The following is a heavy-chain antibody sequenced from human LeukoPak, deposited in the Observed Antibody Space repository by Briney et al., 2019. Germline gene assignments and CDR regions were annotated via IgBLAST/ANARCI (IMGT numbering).Heavy chain of an antibody. J-gene: IGHJ4*02. CDR3: AKDLTGGTSWYNLDY. V-gene: IGHV3-30*02. CDR2: IRYDGSNK. Sequence: GGSLRLSCAAYGFTFSSYGMHWVRQAPGKGLEWVAFIRYDGSNKYYADSVKGRFTISRDNSKNTLYLQMNSLRAEDTAVYYCAKDLTGGTSWYNLDYWGQGTLVTVSS. D-gene: IGHD2-2*02. CDR1: GFTFSSYG.